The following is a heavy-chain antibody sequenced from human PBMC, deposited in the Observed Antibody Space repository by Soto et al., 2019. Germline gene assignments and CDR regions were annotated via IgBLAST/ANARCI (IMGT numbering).Heavy chain of an antibody. Sequence: SETLSLTCTVSGASVSTGYWSWIRQPPGKGLEWIGFMYFGGSFNYNPSLTSRVTISVETSKNQFSMKLTSVTAADTAVYYCVWSYYDTTGFVVDPWGKGTLVTVSS. V-gene: IGHV4-59*02. CDR1: GASVSTGY. D-gene: IGHD3-22*01. CDR3: VWSYYDTTGFVVDP. J-gene: IGHJ5*02. CDR2: MYFGGSF.